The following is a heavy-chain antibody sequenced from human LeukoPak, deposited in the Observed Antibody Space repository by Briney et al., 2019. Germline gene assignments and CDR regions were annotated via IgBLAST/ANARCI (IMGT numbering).Heavy chain of an antibody. V-gene: IGHV3-30*02. CDR2: IRYDGSNK. D-gene: IGHD2-2*01. Sequence: GGSLRLSFAASGFTFSSYGMHWVRQAPGKGLEWVAFIRYDGSNKYYADSVKGRFTISRDNSKNTLYLQMNSLRAEDTAVYYCAKGRPTGYCSSTSCYQYFQHWGQGTLVTVSS. CDR1: GFTFSSYG. CDR3: AKGRPTGYCSSTSCYQYFQH. J-gene: IGHJ1*01.